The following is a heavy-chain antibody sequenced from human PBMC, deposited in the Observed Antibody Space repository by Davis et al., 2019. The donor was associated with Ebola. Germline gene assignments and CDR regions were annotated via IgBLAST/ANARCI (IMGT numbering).Heavy chain of an antibody. J-gene: IGHJ6*03. V-gene: IGHV1-69*13. CDR1: AGTLSSYA. CDR3: ARGDSIVVVPNYYYMDV. Sequence: SAQISCKASAGTLSSYAISWVRQAPGQGLEWMGGIIPIFGTANYAQKFQGRVTITADESTSTAYMELSSLRSEDTAVYYCARGDSIVVVPNYYYMDVWGKGTTVTVSS. D-gene: IGHD2-2*01. CDR2: IIPIFGTA.